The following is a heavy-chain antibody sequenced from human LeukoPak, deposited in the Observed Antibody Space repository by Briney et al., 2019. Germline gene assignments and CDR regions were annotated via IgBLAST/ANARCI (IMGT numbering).Heavy chain of an antibody. CDR1: GFTFSSYR. CDR2: INSDGSST. V-gene: IGHV3-74*01. J-gene: IGHJ4*02. CDR3: ARVVLNDILPGDY. Sequence: QPGGSLRLSCAASGFTFSSYRMHWVRQAPGKGLVWVSRINSDGSSTSYADSVKGRFTISRDNAKNTLYLQMNSLRAEDTAVYYCARVVLNDILPGDYWGQGTLVTVSS. D-gene: IGHD3-9*01.